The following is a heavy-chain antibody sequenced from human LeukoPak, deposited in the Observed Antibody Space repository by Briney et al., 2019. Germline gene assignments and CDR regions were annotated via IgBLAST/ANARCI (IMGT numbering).Heavy chain of an antibody. V-gene: IGHV4-4*08. CDR1: GGSISSYY. CDR3: ARLAHTTFFDI. Sequence: SETLSLTCTVSGGSISSYYWSWIRQPAGKGLEWIGHIYTSGSTYYNPSLKSRVTISVDTSKNQFSLKLSSVAAADAAVYYCARLAHTTFFDIWGQGTMVTVSS. J-gene: IGHJ3*02. D-gene: IGHD1-14*01. CDR2: IYTSGST.